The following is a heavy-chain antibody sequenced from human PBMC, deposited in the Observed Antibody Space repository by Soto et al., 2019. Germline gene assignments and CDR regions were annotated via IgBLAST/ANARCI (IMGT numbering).Heavy chain of an antibody. CDR2: IRSKANSYAT. J-gene: IGHJ4*02. Sequence: GGSLRLSCAASGFTFSGSAMHWVRQASGKGLEWVGRIRSKANSYATAYAASVKGRFTISRDDSKNSLYLQMNSLRAEDTALYYCARDYSRTIDYWGQGTLVTVSS. CDR1: GFTFSGSA. V-gene: IGHV3-73*01. D-gene: IGHD6-13*01. CDR3: ARDYSRTIDY.